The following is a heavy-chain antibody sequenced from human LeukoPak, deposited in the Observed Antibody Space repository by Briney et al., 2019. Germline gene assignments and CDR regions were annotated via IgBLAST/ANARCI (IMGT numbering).Heavy chain of an antibody. D-gene: IGHD3-10*01. Sequence: SETLSLTCTVSGGSISSYYWSWIRQPPGKGLEWIGDIYYSGSTNYNPSPKSRVPISVDTSKYQFSLKLSSVTAADTAVYYCARSDGSVSYSPDYYYGMDVWGQGTTVTVSS. V-gene: IGHV4-59*01. CDR3: ARSDGSVSYSPDYYYGMDV. CDR2: IYYSGST. J-gene: IGHJ6*02. CDR1: GGSISSYY.